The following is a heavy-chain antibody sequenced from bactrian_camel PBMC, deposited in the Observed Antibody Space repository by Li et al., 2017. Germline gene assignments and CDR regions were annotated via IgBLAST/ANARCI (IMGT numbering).Heavy chain of an antibody. Sequence: VQLVESGGDLVRPGGSLRLSCAASGYTYNRNCMAWFRQAPGKEREGVARIATGSGNTYYADSVKGRFTISQDNAKKTVFLQMNSLKSEDTALYHCASGAIVRPGWNNYWGQGTQVTVS. J-gene: IGHJ4*01. CDR1: GYTYNRNC. CDR2: IATGSGNT. V-gene: IGHV3S1*01. CDR3: ASGAIVRPGWNNY. D-gene: IGHD2*01.